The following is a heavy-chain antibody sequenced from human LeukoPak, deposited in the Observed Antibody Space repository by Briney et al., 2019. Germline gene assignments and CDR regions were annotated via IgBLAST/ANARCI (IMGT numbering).Heavy chain of an antibody. J-gene: IGHJ6*02. CDR2: ISYDGSNK. Sequence: GRSLRLSCAASGFTFSSYAMHWVRQAPGKGLEWVAVISYDGSNKYYADSVKGRFTISRDNSKNTLYLQMNSLRAEDTAVYYCARVRQYSGSYYYYYYGMDVWGQGTTVTVSS. CDR1: GFTFSSYA. V-gene: IGHV3-30*04. CDR3: ARVRQYSGSYYYYYYGMDV. D-gene: IGHD1-26*01.